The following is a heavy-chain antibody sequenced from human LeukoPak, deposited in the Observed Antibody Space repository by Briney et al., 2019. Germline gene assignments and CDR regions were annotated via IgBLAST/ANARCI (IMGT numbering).Heavy chain of an antibody. CDR3: ARGIWSGLSSNPYYYMDV. V-gene: IGHV4-34*01. D-gene: IGHD3-3*01. CDR1: GGSFSDYY. Sequence: PSETLSLTCAVYGGSFSDYYWNWIRQPPGKGLEGIGEINHSGSTKYSPSLKSRVTISVDTAKNQFSLKLSSVTAADTAVYYCARGIWSGLSSNPYYYMDVWGKGTTVTVSS. CDR2: INHSGST. J-gene: IGHJ6*03.